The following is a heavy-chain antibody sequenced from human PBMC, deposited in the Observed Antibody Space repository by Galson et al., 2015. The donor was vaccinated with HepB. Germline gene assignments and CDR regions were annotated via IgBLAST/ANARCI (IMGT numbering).Heavy chain of an antibody. V-gene: IGHV3-64*01. D-gene: IGHD1-26*01. J-gene: IGHJ3*02. Sequence: SLRLSCAASGFTFSRYAMYWVRQPPGKGLEFVSAISTAGIGTYYVKSVKGRFTISRDDSRKTPYLQMGSLRAEDTAVYYCAREQGGPPADAAFDIWGQGTMVTVSS. CDR3: AREQGGPPADAAFDI. CDR1: GFTFSRYA. CDR2: ISTAGIGT.